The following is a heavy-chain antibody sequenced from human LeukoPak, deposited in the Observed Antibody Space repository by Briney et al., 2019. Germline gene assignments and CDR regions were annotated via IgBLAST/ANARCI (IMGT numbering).Heavy chain of an antibody. V-gene: IGHV3-30*18. CDR3: AKDRGFSYASGSSELDY. CDR2: ISFDGSHK. Sequence: GGSLRLSCAASGFTFSGYGMHWVRLAPGKGLEWVAVISFDGSHKYYADSVQGRFTISRDNPRNTVYLQMNRLRDEDTAIYYCAKDRGFSYASGSSELDYWGQGTPVTVSS. D-gene: IGHD3-10*01. J-gene: IGHJ4*02. CDR1: GFTFSGYG.